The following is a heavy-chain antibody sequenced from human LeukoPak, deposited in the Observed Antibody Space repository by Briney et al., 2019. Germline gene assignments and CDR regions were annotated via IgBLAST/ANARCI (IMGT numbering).Heavy chain of an antibody. CDR1: GFTFSDYY. CDR3: AKVGRRCSSTSCYPYYYGMDV. J-gene: IGHJ6*02. Sequence: GGSLRLSCAASGFTFSDYYMSWIRQAPGKGLEWVSYISSSGSTIYYADSVKGRFTISRDNAKNSLYLQMNSLRAEDTAVYYCAKVGRRCSSTSCYPYYYGMDVWGQGTTVTISS. CDR2: ISSSGSTI. V-gene: IGHV3-11*04. D-gene: IGHD2-2*01.